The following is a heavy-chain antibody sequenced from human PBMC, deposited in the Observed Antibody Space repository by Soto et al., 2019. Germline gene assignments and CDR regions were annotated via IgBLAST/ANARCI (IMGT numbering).Heavy chain of an antibody. CDR2: IKSKTDGGTT. D-gene: IGHD4-17*01. CDR3: TTARGTYGAEYFQH. V-gene: IGHV3-15*01. CDR1: GFTFTNAW. J-gene: IGHJ1*01. Sequence: GGSLRLSCAASGFTFTNAWMSWVRQAPGKGLEWVGRIKSKTDGGTTDYAAPVKGRFTISRDDSKNTLYLQMNSLKTEDTAVYYCTTARGTYGAEYFQHWGQGTLVTVSS.